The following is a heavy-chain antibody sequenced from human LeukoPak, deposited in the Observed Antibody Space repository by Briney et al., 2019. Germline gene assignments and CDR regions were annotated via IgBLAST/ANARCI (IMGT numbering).Heavy chain of an antibody. V-gene: IGHV3-21*01. J-gene: IGHJ5*02. CDR1: GFTFSSYS. D-gene: IGHD6-6*01. CDR3: ARDREMSRIAPNWFDP. CDR2: ISSSSSYI. Sequence: GSLRLSCAASGFTFSSYSMNWVRQAPGKGLEWVSSISSSSSYIYYADSVKGRFTISRDNAKNSLYLQMNSLRAEDTAVYYCARDREMSRIAPNWFDPWGQGTLVTVSS.